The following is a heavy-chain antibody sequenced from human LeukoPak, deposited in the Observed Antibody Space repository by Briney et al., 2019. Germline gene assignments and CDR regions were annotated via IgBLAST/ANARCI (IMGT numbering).Heavy chain of an antibody. J-gene: IGHJ6*02. V-gene: IGHV3-7*01. CDR3: ARDMYYGSGTPMQYGMDV. Sequence: PGGSLRLSCAASGFTFNSYWMSWVRQAPGKGLEWVANIKEDGSAQYYVDSVKGRFTISRDNAQNSLNLQMNSLRAEDTAVYYCARDMYYGSGTPMQYGMDVWGPGTTVTVSS. D-gene: IGHD3-10*01. CDR1: GFTFNSYW. CDR2: IKEDGSAQ.